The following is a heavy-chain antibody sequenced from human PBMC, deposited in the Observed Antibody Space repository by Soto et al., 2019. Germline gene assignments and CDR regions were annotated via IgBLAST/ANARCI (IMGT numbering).Heavy chain of an antibody. V-gene: IGHV1-2*04. D-gene: IGHD5-12*01. CDR2: INPNSGGT. CDR1: GYTFTGYY. Sequence: ASVKVSCKASGYTFTGYYMHWVRQAPGQGLEWMGWINPNSGGTNYAQKFQGWVTMTRDTSISTAYMELSRLRSDDTAVYYCARDIVATTLTTTIIWGGMDVWGQGTTVTVSS. J-gene: IGHJ6*02. CDR3: ARDIVATTLTTTIIWGGMDV.